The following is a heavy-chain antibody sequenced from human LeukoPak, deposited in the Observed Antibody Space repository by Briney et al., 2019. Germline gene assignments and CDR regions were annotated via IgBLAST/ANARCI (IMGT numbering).Heavy chain of an antibody. D-gene: IGHD2/OR15-2a*01. Sequence: GRSLRLSCAASGFTFDDYAMHWVRQAPGKGLEWVSGISWNSGSIGYADSVKGRFTISRDNAKNSLYLQMNSLRAEDTALYYCAKVSRGYFDYWGQGTLVTVSS. CDR3: AKVSRGYFDY. CDR2: ISWNSGSI. J-gene: IGHJ4*02. CDR1: GFTFDDYA. V-gene: IGHV3-9*01.